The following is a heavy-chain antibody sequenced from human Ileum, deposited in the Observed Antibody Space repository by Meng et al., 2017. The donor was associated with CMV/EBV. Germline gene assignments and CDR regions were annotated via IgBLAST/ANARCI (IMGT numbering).Heavy chain of an antibody. V-gene: IGHV3-23*03. CDR3: AKAPGSSSSDY. CDR2: IYSGGSTK. D-gene: IGHD6-13*01. Sequence: GESLKISCAASGFTFSNYAMTWVRQAPGKGLEWVSIIYSGGSTKYYADSVKGRFTISRDNSKNTLYLQMNSLRAEDTAVYYCAKAPGSSSSDYWGQGTLVTRLL. J-gene: IGHJ4*02. CDR1: GFTFSNYA.